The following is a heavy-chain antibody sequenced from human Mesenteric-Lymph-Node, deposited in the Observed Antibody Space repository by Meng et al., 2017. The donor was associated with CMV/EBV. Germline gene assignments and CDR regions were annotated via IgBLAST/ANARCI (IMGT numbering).Heavy chain of an antibody. CDR3: ARDLKRGTYCGGGTCSSNFFYGMDV. CDR1: GFTFSSYS. J-gene: IGHJ6*02. D-gene: IGHD2-15*01. CDR2: ISSSSSYI. Sequence: GESLKISCAASGFTFSSYSMNWVRQAPGKGLEWVSSISSSSSYIYYADSVKGRFTISRDNSKNTLYLQMNSLRAEDTAMYYCARDLKRGTYCGGGTCSSNFFYGMDVWGQGTTVTVSS. V-gene: IGHV3-21*01.